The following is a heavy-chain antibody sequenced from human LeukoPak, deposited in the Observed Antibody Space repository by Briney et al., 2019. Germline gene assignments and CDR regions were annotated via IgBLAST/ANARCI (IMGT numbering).Heavy chain of an antibody. V-gene: IGHV3-23*01. D-gene: IGHD2-15*01. CDR3: AKTSGNLEY. Sequence: GGSLRLSCAASGFTFSNYVMTWVRQAPGKGLEWVSVISTSGGTTYYADSVKGRFTISRDNSKNTLYLQMNSLRAEDTAVYYCAKTSGNLEYWGQGTLVTVSP. J-gene: IGHJ4*02. CDR2: ISTSGGTT. CDR1: GFTFSNYV.